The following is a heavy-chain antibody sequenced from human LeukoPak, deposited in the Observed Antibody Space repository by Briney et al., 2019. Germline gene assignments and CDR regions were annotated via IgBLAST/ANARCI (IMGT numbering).Heavy chain of an antibody. D-gene: IGHD3-22*01. Sequence: GGSLRLSCAASGFTFSSYAMSWVRQAPGKGLEWVSGISYSGGRTYYADSVKGRFTISRDNAKNSLYLQMNSLRAEDTAVYYCARRYYYDSRGNYYYYMDVWGKGTTVTVSS. CDR2: ISYSGGRT. CDR1: GFTFSSYA. CDR3: ARRYYYDSRGNYYYYMDV. V-gene: IGHV3-23*01. J-gene: IGHJ6*03.